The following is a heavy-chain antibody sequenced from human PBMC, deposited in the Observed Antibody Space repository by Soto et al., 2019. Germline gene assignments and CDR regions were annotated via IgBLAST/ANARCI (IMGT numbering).Heavy chain of an antibody. J-gene: IGHJ4*02. Sequence: SETLSRTCTVSGGSISNYYWSWIRQPPGKGLEWIGHIFYSGSTNYNPSLKSRVTISEDTSKNQISLKLRSVTAADSVVYYCAREAEVGAVRKFDYWGQGTLVTVSS. CDR2: IFYSGST. CDR1: GGSISNYY. D-gene: IGHD1-26*01. CDR3: AREAEVGAVRKFDY. V-gene: IGHV4-59*01.